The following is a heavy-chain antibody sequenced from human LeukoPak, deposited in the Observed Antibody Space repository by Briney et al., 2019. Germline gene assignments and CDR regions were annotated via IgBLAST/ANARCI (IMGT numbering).Heavy chain of an antibody. J-gene: IGHJ5*02. D-gene: IGHD2-2*01. V-gene: IGHV1-2*02. Sequence: GASVKVSCKASGYTFTGYYMHWVRQAPGQGLEWMGWILPNSGGTKYAQKFRGRVAMTREKSISTAYMELSSLTSDDPAVYYCARGVGVVTWNWSDPWGQGTLVTVSS. CDR3: ARGVGVVTWNWSDP. CDR2: ILPNSGGT. CDR1: GYTFTGYY.